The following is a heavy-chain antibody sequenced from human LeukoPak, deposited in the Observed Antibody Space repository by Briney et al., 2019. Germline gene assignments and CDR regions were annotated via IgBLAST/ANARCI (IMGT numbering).Heavy chain of an antibody. J-gene: IGHJ4*02. CDR1: GFTFRSYA. V-gene: IGHV3-23*01. CDR3: ARDGWGWAQYDY. D-gene: IGHD5-24*01. CDR2: ITDDGLAR. Sequence: GGSLRLSCTGSGFTFRSYAMGWVRQAPGKGLEWVAGITDDGLARNYADSVLGRFTIHRDDSRSTVDLQMNSLRVEDTALYYCARDGWGWAQYDYWGQGTLVTVSS.